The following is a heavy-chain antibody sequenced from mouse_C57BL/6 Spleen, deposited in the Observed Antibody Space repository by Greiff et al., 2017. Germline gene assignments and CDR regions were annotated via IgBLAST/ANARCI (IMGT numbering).Heavy chain of an antibody. J-gene: IGHJ1*03. CDR2: INPNNGGT. CDR3: ARSGYDYDRYFDV. Sequence: EVQLQQSGPELVKPGASVKISCKASGYTFTDYYMNWVKQSHGKSLEWIGDINPNNGGTSYNQKFKGKDTLTVDKSSSTAYMELRSLTSEDSAVYDCARSGYDYDRYFDVWGTGTTVTVSS. D-gene: IGHD2-4*01. V-gene: IGHV1-26*01. CDR1: GYTFTDYY.